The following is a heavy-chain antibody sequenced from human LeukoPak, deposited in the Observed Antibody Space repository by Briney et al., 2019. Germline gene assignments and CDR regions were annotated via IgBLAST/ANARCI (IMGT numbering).Heavy chain of an antibody. CDR3: AKDHPNSSGWYSYFDY. CDR2: ISYDGSNK. CDR1: GFTFSSYG. J-gene: IGHJ4*02. Sequence: PGGSLRLSCAASGFTFSSYGMHWVRQAPGKGLEWVAVISYDGSNKYYADSVKGRFTISRDNSKNTLYLQMDSLRAEDTAVYYCAKDHPNSSGWYSYFDYWGQGTLVTVSS. V-gene: IGHV3-30*18. D-gene: IGHD6-19*01.